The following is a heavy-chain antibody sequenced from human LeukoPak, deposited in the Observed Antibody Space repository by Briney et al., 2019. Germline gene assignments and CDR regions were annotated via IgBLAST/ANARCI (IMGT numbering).Heavy chain of an antibody. D-gene: IGHD4-17*01. J-gene: IGHJ4*02. Sequence: GGSLRLSCAASGFTFSSFNMHWVRQAPGKGLVWVSRLKSDGSTAMYADSVQGRFTISRDNARNTVHLLMSSLTVEDTGVYYCARGIYGDPVAFDSWGQGALITVSS. CDR2: LKSDGSTA. CDR3: ARGIYGDPVAFDS. V-gene: IGHV3-74*03. CDR1: GFTFSSFN.